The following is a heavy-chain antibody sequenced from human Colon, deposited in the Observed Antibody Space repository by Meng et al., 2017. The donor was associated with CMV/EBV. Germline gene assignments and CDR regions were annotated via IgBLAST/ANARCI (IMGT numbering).Heavy chain of an antibody. CDR2: AKNKAHNYGT. D-gene: IGHD2-8*01. CDR1: GFIFTEYV. V-gene: IGHV3-72*01. J-gene: IGHJ4*02. CDR3: VRDGRRYAFDY. Sequence: GGSLRLSCTTSGFIFTEYVMDWVRQSPGKGLEWVGRAKNKAHNYGTEYAASVKGRFTISRDDSSDSMYLQMNSLKHEDTAVYYCVRDGRRYAFDYWGQGTLVTVSS.